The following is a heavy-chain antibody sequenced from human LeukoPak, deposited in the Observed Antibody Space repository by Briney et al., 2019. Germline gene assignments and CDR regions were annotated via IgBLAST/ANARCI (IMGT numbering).Heavy chain of an antibody. CDR3: ARAVSCSSTSCYYFDY. D-gene: IGHD2-2*01. Sequence: ASVKVSCKASGYTFTSYDINWVRQATGQGLEWMGWMNPNSGNTGYAQKFQGRVTITRNTSISTAYMEVSSLKSEDTAVYYCARAVSCSSTSCYYFDYWGQGTLVTVSS. V-gene: IGHV1-8*02. CDR2: MNPNSGNT. CDR1: GYTFTSYD. J-gene: IGHJ4*02.